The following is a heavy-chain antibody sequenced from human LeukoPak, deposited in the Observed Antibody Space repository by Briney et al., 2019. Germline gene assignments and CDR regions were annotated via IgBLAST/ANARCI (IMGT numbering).Heavy chain of an antibody. V-gene: IGHV3-23*01. J-gene: IGHJ5*02. CDR2: INPSGGNT. D-gene: IGHD6-13*01. CDR3: AKPIAAAGTPYNWFDP. CDR1: GFTFSSNP. Sequence: GGSLRLSCAGSGFTFSSNPLSWVRQAPGKGLEWVSAINPSGGNTYYADSVRGRFTISRDNSKNTLYLQMNTLRAEDTAVYYCAKPIAAAGTPYNWFDPWGQGTLVTVSS.